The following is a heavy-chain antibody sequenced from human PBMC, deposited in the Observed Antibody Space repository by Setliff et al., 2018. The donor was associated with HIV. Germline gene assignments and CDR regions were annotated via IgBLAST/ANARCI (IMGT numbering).Heavy chain of an antibody. Sequence: PGGSLRLSCAASGFTFSSYWMSWVRQAPGKGLEWVANIKRDGSEKYYVDSVKGRFTISRDNAKNSLYLQMNSLGAEDTAVYYCARDSYGGKIHYYMDVWGKGTTVTVSS. CDR1: GFTFSSYW. V-gene: IGHV3-7*03. CDR3: ARDSYGGKIHYYMDV. D-gene: IGHD2-15*01. CDR2: IKRDGSEK. J-gene: IGHJ6*03.